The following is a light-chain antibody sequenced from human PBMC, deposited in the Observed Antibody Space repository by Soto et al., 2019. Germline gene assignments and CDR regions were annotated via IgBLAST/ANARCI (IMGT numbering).Light chain of an antibody. V-gene: IGKV1-27*01. CDR3: QRYNSVPIT. J-gene: IGKJ5*01. CDR2: RAS. CDR1: QDIINY. Sequence: IQMTQSPSSLSASVGDRVTITCRASQDIINYLAWYQQKPGTVPKLLIYRASTLQSGVPSRFSGSGSGTDFTLTISSLQPEDVATYYCQRYNSVPITFGQGTRLEI.